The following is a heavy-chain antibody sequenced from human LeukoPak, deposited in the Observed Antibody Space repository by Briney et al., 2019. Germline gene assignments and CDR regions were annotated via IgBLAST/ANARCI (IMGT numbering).Heavy chain of an antibody. D-gene: IGHD6-13*01. J-gene: IGHJ4*02. V-gene: IGHV4-30-4*01. Sequence: KTSETLSLTCTVSGGSISSGDYYWSWIRQPPGKGLEWIGYIYYSGSTYYNPSLKSRVTISVDTSKNQFSLKLSSVTAADTAVYYCARDSGYSSSWYSLRPDYWGQGTLVTVSS. CDR2: IYYSGST. CDR1: GGSISSGDYY. CDR3: ARDSGYSSSWYSLRPDY.